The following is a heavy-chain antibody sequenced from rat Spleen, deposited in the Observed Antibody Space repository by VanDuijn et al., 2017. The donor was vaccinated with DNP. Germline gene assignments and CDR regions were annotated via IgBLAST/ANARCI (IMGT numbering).Heavy chain of an antibody. Sequence: QVQLKESGPGLVQPSQTLSLTCTVAGFSLTSNSVHWVRQPSGKGPEWMGKMWYDGDTAYNSALKSRLSISRDTSKSQVFLKMNSLQTDDTGTYYCTSDSLNSSSFVYWCQGSLVTVSS. CDR3: TSDSLNSSSFVY. D-gene: IGHD1-2*01. J-gene: IGHJ3*01. CDR2: MWYDGDT. V-gene: IGHV2-63*01. CDR1: GFSLTSNS.